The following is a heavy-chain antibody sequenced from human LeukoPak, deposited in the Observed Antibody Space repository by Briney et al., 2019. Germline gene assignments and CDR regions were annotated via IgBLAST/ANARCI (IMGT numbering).Heavy chain of an antibody. CDR2: IWYDGSNK. V-gene: IGHV3-33*01. CDR1: GFTFSSYG. J-gene: IGHJ6*03. D-gene: IGHD4-11*01. CDR3: ATNDYPGSEYYYYYMDV. Sequence: GGSLRLSCAASGFTFSSYGMHWVRQAPGKGLEWVAVIWYDGSNKYYADSVKGRFTISRDNSKNTLYLQMNSLRAEDTAVYYCATNDYPGSEYYYYYMDVWGKGTTVTVSS.